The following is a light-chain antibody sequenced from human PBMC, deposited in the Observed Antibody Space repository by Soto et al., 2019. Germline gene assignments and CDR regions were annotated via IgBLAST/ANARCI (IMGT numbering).Light chain of an antibody. J-gene: IGLJ1*01. Sequence: SYELTQPPSVSVAPGQTARITCGGNNIGSKSVHWYQQKAGQAPVLVVHDDSDRPSGIPERFSGSNSGNTASLTISGLQTEDEADYYCCSYTVTTTPFVFGTGTKLTVL. V-gene: IGLV3-21*02. CDR2: DDS. CDR1: NIGSKS. CDR3: CSYTVTTTPFV.